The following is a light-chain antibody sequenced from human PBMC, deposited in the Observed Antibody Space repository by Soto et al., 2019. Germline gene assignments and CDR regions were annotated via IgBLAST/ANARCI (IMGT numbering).Light chain of an antibody. J-gene: IGKJ5*01. Sequence: SVGDRVTITCLSSHTSSSWLAWYQQKPGKAPRLLIYKASSRTSGIPERFSGSGSGTEFTLTISRLEPEDVAAYYCQKCSRAPFTFGRGTPVEIK. CDR1: HTSSSW. CDR3: QKCSRAPFT. V-gene: IGKV1-5*03. CDR2: KAS.